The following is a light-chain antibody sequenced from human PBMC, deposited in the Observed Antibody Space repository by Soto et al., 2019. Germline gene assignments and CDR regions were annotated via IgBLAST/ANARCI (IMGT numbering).Light chain of an antibody. CDR2: GAS. Sequence: EKVMTQSPATLYMSPGERATLSCRASQSVSRYLAWYQQKPGQAPRLLIYGASTRATGIPARFSGSGSGTEFTLTISSLQSEDFAVYYCQQYNNWPSWTFGQGTKVEIK. CDR1: QSVSRY. V-gene: IGKV3-15*01. CDR3: QQYNNWPSWT. J-gene: IGKJ1*01.